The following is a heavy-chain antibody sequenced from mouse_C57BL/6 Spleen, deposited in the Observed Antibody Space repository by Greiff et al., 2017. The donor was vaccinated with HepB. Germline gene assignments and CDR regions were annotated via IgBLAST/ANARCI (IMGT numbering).Heavy chain of an antibody. Sequence: EVQLMESGPELVKPGASVKMSCKASGYTFTDYNMHWVKQSHGKSLEWIGYINPNNGGTSYNQKFKGKATLTVNKSSSTAYMELRSLTSEDSAVYYGARGGNWVDYWGQGTTLTVSS. CDR1: GYTFTDYN. V-gene: IGHV1-22*01. J-gene: IGHJ2*01. D-gene: IGHD2-1*01. CDR2: INPNNGGT. CDR3: ARGGNWVDY.